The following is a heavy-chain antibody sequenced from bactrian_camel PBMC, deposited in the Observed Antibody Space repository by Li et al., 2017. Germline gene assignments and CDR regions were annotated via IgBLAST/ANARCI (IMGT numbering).Heavy chain of an antibody. V-gene: IGHV3S10*01. Sequence: VQLVESGGGSVQAGGSLRLSCAASGFGISTYDLNWVRQAPGMEREFVSGNDSYGGKQYADSVKGRFTISRDNAKNTVYMLMNSLKSEDTALYYCTTGEGYGVRPSADFEYWGQGTQVTFS. CDR2: NDSYGGK. CDR1: GFGISTYD. D-gene: IGHD6*01. J-gene: IGHJ6*01. CDR3: TTGEGYGVRPSADFEY.